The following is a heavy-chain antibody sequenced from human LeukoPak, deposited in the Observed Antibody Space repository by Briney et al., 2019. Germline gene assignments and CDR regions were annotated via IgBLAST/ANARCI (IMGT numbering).Heavy chain of an antibody. CDR2: FSGSGGST. D-gene: IGHD6-19*01. Sequence: PGGSLRLSCAASGFTFSSYAMSWVRQPPGKGLEWVSAFSGSGGSTYYADSVKGRFTISRDNSKNTLYLQMNSLRAEDTAVYYCAKEGGGQWLVPPLDFQHWGQGTLVTVSS. V-gene: IGHV3-23*01. CDR3: AKEGGGQWLVPPLDFQH. CDR1: GFTFSSYA. J-gene: IGHJ1*01.